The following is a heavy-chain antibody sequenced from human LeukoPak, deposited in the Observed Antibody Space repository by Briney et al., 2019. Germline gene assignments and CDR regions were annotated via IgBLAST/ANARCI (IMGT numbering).Heavy chain of an antibody. J-gene: IGHJ6*02. CDR2: IYYSGST. V-gene: IGHV4-59*12. CDR1: GGSISSYY. CDR3: AKPSSDYDFWSGYYPDYYYYGMDV. Sequence: SETLSLTCTVSGGSISSYYWSWIRQPPGKGLEWIGYIYYSGSTNYNPSLKSRVTMSVDTSKNQFSLKLSSVTAADTAVYYCAKPSSDYDFWSGYYPDYYYYGMDVWGQGTTVTVSS. D-gene: IGHD3-3*01.